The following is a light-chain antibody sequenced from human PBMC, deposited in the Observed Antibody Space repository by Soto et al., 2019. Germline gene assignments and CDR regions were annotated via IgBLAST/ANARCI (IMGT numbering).Light chain of an antibody. Sequence: QSALTQPASVSGSLGQSITISCTGTTSDVGGYNYVSWYQQHPGKAPILMIYEVTNRPSGVSNRFSGSKSGNTASLTISGLQVKDEAEYYCGSYTGSITYVFGTGTKV. CDR2: EVT. CDR1: TSDVGGYNY. V-gene: IGLV2-14*01. CDR3: GSYTGSITYV. J-gene: IGLJ1*01.